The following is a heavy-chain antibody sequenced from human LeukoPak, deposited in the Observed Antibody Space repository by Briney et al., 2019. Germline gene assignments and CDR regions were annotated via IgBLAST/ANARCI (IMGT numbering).Heavy chain of an antibody. CDR3: TRDIGDFVSDF. V-gene: IGHV4-39*02. J-gene: IGHJ4*02. CDR1: GGSIGSGYY. D-gene: IGHD2-21*02. CDR2: IHYGGTT. Sequence: SETLSLTCTVSGGSIGSGYYWAWIRQPPGKGLEWIGSIHYGGTTHYNPSLQSRVTISADTSKNQFALDLRSVTAADTAVYYCTRDIGDFVSDFWGQGTMVTVSS.